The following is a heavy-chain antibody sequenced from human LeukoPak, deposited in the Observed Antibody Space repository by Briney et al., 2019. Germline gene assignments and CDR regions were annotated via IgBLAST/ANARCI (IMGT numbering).Heavy chain of an antibody. Sequence: PSETLSLTCAVYGGSFSGYYWSWIRQPPGKGLEWIGEINHSGSTYYNPSLKSRVTISVDTSKNQFSLKLSSVTAADTAVYYCAREPGIAAAGSGFDIWGQGTMVTVSS. CDR3: AREPGIAAAGSGFDI. CDR2: INHSGST. CDR1: GGSFSGYY. V-gene: IGHV4-34*01. D-gene: IGHD6-13*01. J-gene: IGHJ3*02.